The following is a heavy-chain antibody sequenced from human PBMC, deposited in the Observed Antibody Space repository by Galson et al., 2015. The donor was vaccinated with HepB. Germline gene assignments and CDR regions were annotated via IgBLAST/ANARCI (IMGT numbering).Heavy chain of an antibody. Sequence: SLRLSCAASGFTFSDYYMSWIRQAPGKGLEWVSYISSSSSYTNYADSVKGRFTISRDNAKNSLYLQMNSLRAEDTAVYYCARDLVYRYYYDSSGYPSWDYYFDYWGQGTLVTVSS. CDR1: GFTFSDYY. CDR2: ISSSSSYT. CDR3: ARDLVYRYYYDSSGYPSWDYYFDY. V-gene: IGHV3-11*05. J-gene: IGHJ4*02. D-gene: IGHD3-22*01.